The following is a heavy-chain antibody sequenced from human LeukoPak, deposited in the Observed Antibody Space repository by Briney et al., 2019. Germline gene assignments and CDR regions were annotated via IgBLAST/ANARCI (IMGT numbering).Heavy chain of an antibody. D-gene: IGHD2-15*01. V-gene: IGHV4-4*02. CDR2: VYHSGST. Sequence: SGTLSLTCAVSGGSISSNNWWSWFRQPPGKGLEWIGEVYHSGSTSYNPSLLSRVTISVDKSKNQFSLEMRSVTAADTAVYYCARDVTRQVMDVWGQGTTVTVSS. CDR3: ARDVTRQVMDV. CDR1: GGSISSNNW. J-gene: IGHJ6*02.